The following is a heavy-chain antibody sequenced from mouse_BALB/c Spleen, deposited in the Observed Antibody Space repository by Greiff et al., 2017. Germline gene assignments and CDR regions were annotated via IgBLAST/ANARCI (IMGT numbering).Heavy chain of an antibody. J-gene: IGHJ4*01. CDR1: GYTFTDYA. Sequence: LVESGPELVRPGVSVKISCKGSGYTFTDYAMHWVKQSHAKSLEWIGVISTYYGNTNYNQKFKGKATMTVDKSSSTAYMELARLTSEDSAIYYCARSPLGNYVGYAMDYWGQGTSVTVSS. CDR2: ISTYYGNT. D-gene: IGHD2-1*01. CDR3: ARSPLGNYVGYAMDY. V-gene: IGHV1-67*01.